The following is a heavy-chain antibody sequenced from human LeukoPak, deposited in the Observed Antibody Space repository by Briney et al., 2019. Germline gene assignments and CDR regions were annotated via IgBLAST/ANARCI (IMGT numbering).Heavy chain of an antibody. CDR1: GFTFSSYS. CDR2: ISSSSSYI. D-gene: IGHD3-9*01. V-gene: IGHV3-21*01. J-gene: IGHJ4*02. CDR3: ARDSDILTGYSADFDY. Sequence: GGSLRLSCAASGFTFSSYSMNWVRQAPGKGLEWVSSISSSSSYIYYADSVKGRFTISRDNAKNSLYLQMNSLRAEDTAVYYCARDSDILTGYSADFDYWGQRTLVTVSS.